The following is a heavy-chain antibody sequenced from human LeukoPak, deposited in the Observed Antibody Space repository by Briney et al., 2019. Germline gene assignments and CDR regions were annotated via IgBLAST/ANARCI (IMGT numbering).Heavy chain of an antibody. CDR2: IKQDGSEK. CDR1: EFTFFTYS. J-gene: IGHJ4*02. Sequence: GGSLRLSCAASEFTFFTYSMSWVRQAPGKGLEWVANIKQDGSEKYYVDSVKGRFTISRDNAKNSLYLQMNSLRAEDTAVYYCARGPFASGSYSLYGYGSVFDYWGQGTLVTVSS. D-gene: IGHD3-10*01. V-gene: IGHV3-7*01. CDR3: ARGPFASGSYSLYGYGSVFDY.